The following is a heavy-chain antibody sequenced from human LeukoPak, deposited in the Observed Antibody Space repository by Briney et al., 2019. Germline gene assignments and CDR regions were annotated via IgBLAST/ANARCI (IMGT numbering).Heavy chain of an antibody. D-gene: IGHD3-22*01. Sequence: GGSLRLSCAASGFTFSAYSFNWVRQAPGKGLEWLSYISSGSNTIYYADSVKGRFTISRDNAKNSLYLQMSNLRAEDTAVYYCARPHSSGYYLQANPYGMDVWGQGTTVTVSS. CDR3: ARPHSSGYYLQANPYGMDV. CDR1: GFTFSAYS. J-gene: IGHJ6*02. V-gene: IGHV3-48*04. CDR2: ISSGSNTI.